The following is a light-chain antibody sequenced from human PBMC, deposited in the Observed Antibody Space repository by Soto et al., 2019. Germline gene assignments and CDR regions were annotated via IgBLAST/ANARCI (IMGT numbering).Light chain of an antibody. V-gene: IGLV2-14*01. Sequence: QSALTQPASVSGSPGQSITISRTGTSSDVGGYKFVSWYQQHPGKAPKLIIYEVSNRPSGVSNRFSGSKSGNTASLTISGLQAEDEADYHCSSYTRSSSVVFGGGTKLTVL. CDR2: EVS. CDR3: SSYTRSSSVV. CDR1: SSDVGGYKF. J-gene: IGLJ2*01.